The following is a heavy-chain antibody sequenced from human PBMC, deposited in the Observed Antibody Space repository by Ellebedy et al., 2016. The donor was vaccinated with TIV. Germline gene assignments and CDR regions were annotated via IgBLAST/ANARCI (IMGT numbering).Heavy chain of an antibody. CDR2: ISSSGIYI. J-gene: IGHJ4*02. Sequence: GESLKISCAASGFTFSSYSMNWVRQAPGKGLEWVSSISSSGIYIYYADSVKGRFTVSRDNSKNTLYLQMNSLRAEDTAVYYCAKGLPSIVVVPAAMPSDYWGQGTLVTVSS. CDR3: AKGLPSIVVVPAAMPSDY. CDR1: GFTFSSYS. D-gene: IGHD2-2*01. V-gene: IGHV3-21*04.